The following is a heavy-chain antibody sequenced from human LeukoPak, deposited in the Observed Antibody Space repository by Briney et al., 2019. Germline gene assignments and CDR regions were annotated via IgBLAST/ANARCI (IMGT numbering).Heavy chain of an antibody. V-gene: IGHV1-69*13. CDR3: ASGTTVTPYYFDY. J-gene: IGHJ4*02. CDR1: AGTFSSYA. Sequence: GASVNVSFTASAGTFSSYAISWVRQAPGQGLEWMGGIIPIFGTANYAQKFQGRVTITADESTSTAYMELSSLRSEDTAVYYCASGTTVTPYYFDYWGQGTLVTVSS. D-gene: IGHD4-17*01. CDR2: IIPIFGTA.